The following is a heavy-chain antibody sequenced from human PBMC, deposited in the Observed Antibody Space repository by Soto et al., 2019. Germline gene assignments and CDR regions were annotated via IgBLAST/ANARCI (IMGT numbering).Heavy chain of an antibody. J-gene: IGHJ6*02. CDR3: VKDMAPGGADV. V-gene: IGHV3-9*02. Sequence: SLRLSCAVSGTTSTDYGMHWVRQAPGKGLEWVSGVLGDNGQIGYADSVKGRFTSSRDNARHFLYLQMNSLTVEDTALYYCVKDMAPGGADVWGQGTAVTVSS. CDR1: GTTSTDYG. CDR2: VLGDNGQI. D-gene: IGHD3-16*01.